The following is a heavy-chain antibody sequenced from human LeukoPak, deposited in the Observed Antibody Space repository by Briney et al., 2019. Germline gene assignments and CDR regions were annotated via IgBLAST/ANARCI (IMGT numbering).Heavy chain of an antibody. CDR1: GGSITNYN. D-gene: IGHD3-22*01. CDR2: ISDSGST. Sequence: SETLSLTCTVSGGSITNYNWNWIRQPPGKGLEWIGYISDSGSTNYNPSLQSRVTISVDTSKNQFSLKLSSVTAADTAVYYCARGLPHYYDSSGYYGYWGQGTLVTVSS. CDR3: ARGLPHYYDSSGYYGY. V-gene: IGHV4-59*12. J-gene: IGHJ4*02.